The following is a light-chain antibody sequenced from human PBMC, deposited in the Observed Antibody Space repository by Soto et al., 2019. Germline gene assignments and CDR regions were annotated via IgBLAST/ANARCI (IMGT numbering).Light chain of an antibody. CDR3: QSYDSSLSALYV. J-gene: IGLJ1*01. V-gene: IGLV1-40*01. CDR1: SSNIGAGYE. CDR2: GNN. Sequence: QSALTQPPSVSGAPGQRVTISCTGSSSNIGAGYEVHWYQQLPGTAPKLLIYGNNNRPSGVPDRFSGSKSATSASLAITWLRAEDEADYYCQSYDSSLSALYVFGTGTKVTVL.